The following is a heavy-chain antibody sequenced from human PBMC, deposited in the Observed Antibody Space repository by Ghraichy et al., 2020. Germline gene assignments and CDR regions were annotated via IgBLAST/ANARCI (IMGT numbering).Heavy chain of an antibody. CDR3: ARGGGWLSDR. J-gene: IGHJ5*02. D-gene: IGHD6-19*01. Sequence: GGSLRLSCAASGFTFKNHWMNWVRQAPGKALEWVAIIKQDGSETHYVDSVKGLFTISRDNAQNSLYLQMKFLRAEDTAVYYCARGGGWLSDRWGQGTLVTVSS. V-gene: IGHV3-7*03. CDR1: GFTFKNHW. CDR2: IKQDGSET.